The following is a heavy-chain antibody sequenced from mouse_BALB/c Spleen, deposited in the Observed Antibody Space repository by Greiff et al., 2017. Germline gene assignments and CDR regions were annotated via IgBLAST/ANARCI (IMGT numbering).Heavy chain of an antibody. V-gene: IGHV1-54*01. Sequence: VKLLESGAELVRPGTSVKVSCKASGYAFTNYLIEWVKQRPGQGLEWIGVINPGSGGTNYNEKFKGKATLTADKSSSTAYMQLSSLTSDDSAVYFCARFDYDPAWFAYWGQGTLVTVSA. CDR3: ARFDYDPAWFAY. D-gene: IGHD2-4*01. CDR2: INPGSGGT. CDR1: GYAFTNYL. J-gene: IGHJ3*01.